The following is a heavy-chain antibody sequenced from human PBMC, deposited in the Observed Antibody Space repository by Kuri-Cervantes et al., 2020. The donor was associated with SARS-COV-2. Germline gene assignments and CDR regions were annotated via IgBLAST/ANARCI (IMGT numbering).Heavy chain of an antibody. CDR3: ARPYYDFWSGYYFSDMDV. CDR2: ISGSGGST. J-gene: IGHJ6*03. CDR1: GFTFSSYA. D-gene: IGHD3-3*01. Sequence: GGSLRLSCAASGFTFSSYAMSWVRQAPGKGLEWVSAISGSGGSTYYADSVKGRFTISRDNSKNTLYLQMNSLRAEDTAVYYCARPYYDFWSGYYFSDMDVWGKGATVTVSS. V-gene: IGHV3-23*01.